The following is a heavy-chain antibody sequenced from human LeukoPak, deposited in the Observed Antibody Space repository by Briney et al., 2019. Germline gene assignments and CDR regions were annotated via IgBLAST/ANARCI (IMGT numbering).Heavy chain of an antibody. D-gene: IGHD2-8*01. Sequence: GGSLRLSCAVSGFTFSSYAMNWVRQAPGKGLEWVSGISGSGAGTYYADSVKGRFTISGDNSKNTLYQQMNSLRAEDTAVYYCAKMVREFYTISYYFDYWGQGTLVTVSS. V-gene: IGHV3-23*01. J-gene: IGHJ4*02. CDR3: AKMVREFYTISYYFDY. CDR2: ISGSGAGT. CDR1: GFTFSSYA.